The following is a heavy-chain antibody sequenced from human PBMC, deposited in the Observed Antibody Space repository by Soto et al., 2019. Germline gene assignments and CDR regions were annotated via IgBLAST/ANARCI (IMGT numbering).Heavy chain of an antibody. CDR2: IYYSGTT. D-gene: IGHD6-13*01. CDR3: ARRKAAAALDY. CDR1: GGSINNYY. J-gene: IGHJ4*02. V-gene: IGHV4-59*08. Sequence: QVQLQESGPGLVKPSETLSLTCTVSGGSINNYYWSWIRQPPGKGLEWIGYIYYSGTTNYNPSLKSRVTISVDTSKNRFSLKLTSVTAADTAVYHCARRKAAAALDYWGQGILVSVSS.